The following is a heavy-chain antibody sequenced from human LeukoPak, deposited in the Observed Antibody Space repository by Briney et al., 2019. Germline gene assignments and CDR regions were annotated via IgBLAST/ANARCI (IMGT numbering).Heavy chain of an antibody. V-gene: IGHV3-21*01. D-gene: IGHD6-6*01. Sequence: GGSRRLSCAASGFTFSSYSMNWVRQAPGKGREWVSSISSSSSYIYYADSVKGRFTISRDNAKNSLYLQMNSLRAEDTAVYYCARDRHSSSFMFDPWGQGTLVTVSS. J-gene: IGHJ5*02. CDR3: ARDRHSSSFMFDP. CDR2: ISSSSSYI. CDR1: GFTFSSYS.